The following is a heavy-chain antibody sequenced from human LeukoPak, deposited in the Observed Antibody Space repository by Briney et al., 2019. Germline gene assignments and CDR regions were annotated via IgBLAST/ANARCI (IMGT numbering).Heavy chain of an antibody. Sequence: ASVSVSYRASGYTFTVYYMHWVRQAPGQGLEGMGWVNPNSGGTNYAQKFQGRVTMTRDTSISTAYMELSRLRSDDTAVYYCARDHGGITIFGVVPPTNWFDHWGQGTLVTVSS. V-gene: IGHV1-2*02. CDR1: GYTFTVYY. D-gene: IGHD3-3*01. J-gene: IGHJ5*02. CDR2: VNPNSGGT. CDR3: ARDHGGITIFGVVPPTNWFDH.